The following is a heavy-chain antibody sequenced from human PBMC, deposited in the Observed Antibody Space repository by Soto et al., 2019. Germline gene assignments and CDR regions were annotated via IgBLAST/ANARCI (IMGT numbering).Heavy chain of an antibody. Sequence: QVQLVQSGAEVKKPGASVYVSCKASGYTFSDYYVHWVRQAPGQGLEWMGWINPNVGGTNYARKFQGRDTRTRDTSISTVYMKLTRLSPDDTAIYYCARGGREVPRIPYDTWGQGTRVTVSS. D-gene: IGHD3-16*01. CDR3: ARGGREVPRIPYDT. CDR1: GYTFSDYY. CDR2: INPNVGGT. V-gene: IGHV1-2*02. J-gene: IGHJ5*02.